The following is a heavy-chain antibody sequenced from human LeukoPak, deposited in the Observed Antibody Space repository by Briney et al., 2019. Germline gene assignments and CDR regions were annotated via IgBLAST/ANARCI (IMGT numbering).Heavy chain of an antibody. CDR2: ISGSGGST. Sequence: GGSLRLSCAASGFTVSSNYMSWVRQAPGKGLEWVSVISGSGGSTYYADSVKGRFTISRDNSKNTLYLQMNSLRAEDTAAYYCARDGAYSVRYCSHWGQGTLVTVSS. CDR1: GFTVSSNY. J-gene: IGHJ4*02. D-gene: IGHD1-26*01. CDR3: ARDGAYSVRYCSH. V-gene: IGHV3-66*02.